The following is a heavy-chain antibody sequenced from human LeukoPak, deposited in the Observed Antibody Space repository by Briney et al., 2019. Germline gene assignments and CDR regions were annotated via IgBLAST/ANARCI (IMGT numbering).Heavy chain of an antibody. CDR2: IYFSGST. Sequence: SETLSLTCTVSGGSISSSTYYWGWIRQPPGKGLECIVSIYFSGSTYYNPALKSRVTISLDTSKNQFSLKLSSVTAADTAVYYCARQAGLYNSGWYAHWGQGTLVTVSS. J-gene: IGHJ4*02. CDR3: ARQAGLYNSGWYAH. D-gene: IGHD6-19*01. CDR1: GGSISSSTYY. V-gene: IGHV4-39*01.